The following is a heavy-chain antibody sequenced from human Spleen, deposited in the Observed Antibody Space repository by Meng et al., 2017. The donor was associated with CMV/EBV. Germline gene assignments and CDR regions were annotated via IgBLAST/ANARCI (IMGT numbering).Heavy chain of an antibody. CDR1: GYTLTSYD. Sequence: ASVKVSCKASGYTLTSYDINWVRQATGQGLEWMGWMNPNSGNTGYAQKFHGRVTMTRNTSISTAYMELSSLRSEDTAVYYCARSFREFLGLDYYYYGMDVWGQGTTVTVSS. D-gene: IGHD3-3*01. CDR3: ARSFREFLGLDYYYYGMDV. J-gene: IGHJ6*02. V-gene: IGHV1-8*01. CDR2: MNPNSGNT.